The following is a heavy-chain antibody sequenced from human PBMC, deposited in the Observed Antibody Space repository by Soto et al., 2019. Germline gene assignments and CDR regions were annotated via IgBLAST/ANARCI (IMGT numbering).Heavy chain of an antibody. CDR3: ARGLGSGSPAGGWFDP. D-gene: IGHD3-10*01. V-gene: IGHV4-34*01. Sequence: QVQLQQWGAGLLKPSETLSLTCAVYGGSFSGYYWSWIRQPPGKGLEWIGEINYSGSTNYNPSLKSRVAISVDTSKNQFSLKLSSVTAADTAVYYCARGLGSGSPAGGWFDPWGQGTLVTVSS. CDR1: GGSFSGYY. J-gene: IGHJ5*02. CDR2: INYSGST.